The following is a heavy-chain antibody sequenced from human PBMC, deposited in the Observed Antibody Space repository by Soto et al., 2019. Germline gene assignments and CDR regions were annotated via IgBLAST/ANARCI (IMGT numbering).Heavy chain of an antibody. Sequence: SETLSLTCTVSGGSISSYYWSWIRQPPGKGLEWIGYIYYSGSTNYNPSLKSRVTISVDTSKNHFSLKLSSVTAADTAVYYCARDPGYYDFWSGYPPGYYGMDVWGQGTTVTVSS. CDR3: ARDPGYYDFWSGYPPGYYGMDV. CDR1: GGSISSYY. D-gene: IGHD3-3*01. CDR2: IYYSGST. J-gene: IGHJ6*02. V-gene: IGHV4-59*01.